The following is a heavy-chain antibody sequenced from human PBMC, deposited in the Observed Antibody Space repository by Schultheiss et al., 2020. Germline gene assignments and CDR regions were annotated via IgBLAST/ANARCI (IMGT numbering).Heavy chain of an antibody. V-gene: IGHV3-23*01. Sequence: GGSLRLSCAASGFTVSSNYMSWVRQAPGKGLEWVSVISGSGGSTYYADSVKGRFTISRDNSKNTLYLQMNSLRAEDTAVYYCARGGSSGWSSWGFDYWGQGTLVTVSS. D-gene: IGHD6-19*01. CDR3: ARGGSSGWSSWGFDY. CDR1: GFTVSSNY. CDR2: ISGSGGST. J-gene: IGHJ4*02.